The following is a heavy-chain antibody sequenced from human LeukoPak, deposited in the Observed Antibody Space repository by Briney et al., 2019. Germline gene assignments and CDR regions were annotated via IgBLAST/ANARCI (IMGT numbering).Heavy chain of an antibody. V-gene: IGHV1-18*01. J-gene: IGHJ5*02. CDR2: ISAYNGNT. D-gene: IGHD6-13*01. CDR3: ARESSSSWYQWFDP. Sequence: ASVKVSCKASGYTFTSYGISWVRQAPGQGLERMGWISAYNGNTNYAQKLQGRVTMTTDTSTSTAYMELRSLRSDDTAVYYCARESSSSWYQWFDPWGQGTLVTVSS. CDR1: GYTFTSYG.